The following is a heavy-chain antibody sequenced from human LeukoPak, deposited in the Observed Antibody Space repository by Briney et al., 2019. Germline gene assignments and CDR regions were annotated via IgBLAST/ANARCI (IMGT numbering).Heavy chain of an antibody. CDR1: GYTFTGYY. D-gene: IGHD5-18*01. Sequence: SVKVSCKASGYTFTGYYMHWVRQAPGQGLEWMGRIIPILGIANYAQKFQGRVTITADKSTSTAYMELSSLRSEDTAVYYCARGAGDTHIDYWGQGTLVTVSS. J-gene: IGHJ4*02. CDR2: IIPILGIA. V-gene: IGHV1-69*04. CDR3: ARGAGDTHIDY.